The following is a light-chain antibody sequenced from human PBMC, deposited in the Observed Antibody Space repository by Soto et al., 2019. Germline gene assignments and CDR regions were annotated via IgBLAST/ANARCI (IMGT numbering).Light chain of an antibody. CDR1: QSVNSN. J-gene: IGKJ1*01. CDR2: GAS. V-gene: IGKV3-15*01. Sequence: ETVMTQSPATLSVSPGERATLSCRASQSVNSNLAWYQQKPGQAPSLLIYGASTRATGIPARFSGSGSGTEFTLTISSLQSEDFAVYYCQQYNNWPRTFGQGTKVDIK. CDR3: QQYNNWPRT.